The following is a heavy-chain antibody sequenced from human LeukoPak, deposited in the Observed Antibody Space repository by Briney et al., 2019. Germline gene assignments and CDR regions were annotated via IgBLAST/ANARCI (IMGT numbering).Heavy chain of an antibody. D-gene: IGHD4/OR15-4a*01. CDR3: ARDTLGEGEDANYAVYYFDY. V-gene: IGHV3-11*04. CDR2: VSSSGSTI. J-gene: IGHJ4*02. Sequence: GGSLRLSCAASGFTFDDYAMHWVRQVPGKGLEWVSYVSSSGSTIYYADSVKGRFTISRDNAKNSLYLQMNSLRADDTAVYYCARDTLGEGEDANYAVYYFDYWGQGTVVTVSS. CDR1: GFTFDDYA.